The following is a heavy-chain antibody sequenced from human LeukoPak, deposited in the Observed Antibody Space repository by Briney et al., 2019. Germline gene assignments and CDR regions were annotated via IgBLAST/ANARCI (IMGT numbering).Heavy chain of an antibody. D-gene: IGHD3-10*01. Sequence: KPSETLSLTCAVSGYSISSGYFWGWIRQPPGKGLEWIGSIYHSGSTYYNPSLKSRVTISLNTSKNRFSLKLSSVTAADTAVYYCATNYGSGGYYILVYWGQGTLVTVSS. CDR2: IYHSGST. CDR1: GYSISSGYF. J-gene: IGHJ4*02. V-gene: IGHV4-38-2*01. CDR3: ATNYGSGGYYILVY.